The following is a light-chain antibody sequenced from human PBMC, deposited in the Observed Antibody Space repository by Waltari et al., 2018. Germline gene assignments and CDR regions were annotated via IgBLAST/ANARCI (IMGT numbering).Light chain of an antibody. CDR1: QSVGSY. CDR2: DAS. J-gene: IGKJ2*01. V-gene: IGKV3-11*01. CDR3: QQRSNWTPHT. Sequence: EIVLTQSPDTLSLSPGDTATLPCRASQSVGSYLAWYQQKPGQPPRLLIYDASNRATGVPARLRGSGSGTDFTLTISSLEAEDFAVYFCQQRSNWTPHTFGQGARLDIK.